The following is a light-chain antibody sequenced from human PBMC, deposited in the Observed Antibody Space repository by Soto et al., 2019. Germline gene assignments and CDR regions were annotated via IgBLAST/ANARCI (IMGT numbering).Light chain of an antibody. CDR3: SSYASSRTLYV. CDR1: SSDVGGYNF. J-gene: IGLJ1*01. CDR2: EVS. Sequence: QSVLTQPASVSGSPGQSITISCTGTSSDVGGYNFVSWYQQHPGKAPKVMIYEVSSRPSGVSNRFSGSKSGNTASLTISGLHAEDEADYYCSSYASSRTLYVFGTGTKVTVL. V-gene: IGLV2-14*01.